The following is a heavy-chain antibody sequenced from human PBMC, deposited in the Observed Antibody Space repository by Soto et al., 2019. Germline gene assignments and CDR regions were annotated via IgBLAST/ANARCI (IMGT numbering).Heavy chain of an antibody. CDR3: VRDTYYYHSSGPAPFEY. CDR1: GYSFTTYG. J-gene: IGHJ4*02. D-gene: IGHD3-22*01. Sequence: QIQLVQSGTEVKRSGASVKVSCKTSGYSFTTYGLSWVRQAPGRGLEWVGWISGYNGNTNYAQKFQGTVILTTDTPTTTGYMEIKSLSSDDTAVDYCVRDTYYYHSSGPAPFEYWGQGTQVTVS. V-gene: IGHV1-18*01. CDR2: ISGYNGNT.